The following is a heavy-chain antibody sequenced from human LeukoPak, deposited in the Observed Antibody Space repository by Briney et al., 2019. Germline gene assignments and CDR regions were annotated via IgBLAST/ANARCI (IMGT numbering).Heavy chain of an antibody. CDR1: GFTFSSYA. Sequence: HPGGSLRLSCAASGFTFSSYAMTWVRQAPGKGLEWVSGISGSGGSTYYADSVKGRFTISRGNSKNTLYLQMNSLRAEDTAVYYCAKDHYYGSGSPTYFDYWGQGTLVTVSS. V-gene: IGHV3-23*01. CDR2: ISGSGGST. J-gene: IGHJ4*02. D-gene: IGHD3-10*01. CDR3: AKDHYYGSGSPTYFDY.